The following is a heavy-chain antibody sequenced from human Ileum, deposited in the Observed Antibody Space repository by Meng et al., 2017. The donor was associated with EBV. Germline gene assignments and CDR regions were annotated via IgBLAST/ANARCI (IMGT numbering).Heavy chain of an antibody. V-gene: IGHV3-23*01. Sequence: LGVELERHGEALGLSGAASRYKFSVFGLSWVREAPAKVLEWVSTIFRSGSVTYYADSVDGRFTMNRDPSRNTLNLQMNRLRFEHAPVYYCAQTSGEGDFYPNWGQGTLVTVSS. CDR2: IFRSGSVT. J-gene: IGHJ4*02. D-gene: IGHD3/OR15-3a*01. CDR3: AQTSGEGDFYPN. CDR1: RYKFSVFG.